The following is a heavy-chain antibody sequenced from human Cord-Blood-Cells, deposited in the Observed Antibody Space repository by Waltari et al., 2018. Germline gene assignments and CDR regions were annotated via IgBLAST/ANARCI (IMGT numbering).Heavy chain of an antibody. CDR2: IWYDGSNK. V-gene: IGHV3-33*01. Sequence: QVQLVESGGGVVQPGRSLRLSCAASGFTFSSYGIHWVRQAPGKGLEWVSVIWYDGSNKYYADSVKGRFTISRDNSKNTLYLQMNSLIAEDTAVYYCASTAPTGDNAFDIWGQGTMVTVSS. J-gene: IGHJ3*02. D-gene: IGHD7-27*01. CDR3: ASTAPTGDNAFDI. CDR1: GFTFSSYG.